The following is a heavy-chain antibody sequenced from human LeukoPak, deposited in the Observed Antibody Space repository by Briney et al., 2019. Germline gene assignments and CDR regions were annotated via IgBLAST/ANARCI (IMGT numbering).Heavy chain of an antibody. V-gene: IGHV3-30*18. Sequence: GGSLRLSCAASGFSFSSHGMHWVRQAPGKGLEWVAVISNDGTIKLYGDSVKGRFTISRDDSKNTLYLQMNSLKTEDTAVYYCAKDRAFQAAGVTDYWGQGTLVTVSS. CDR3: AKDRAFQAAGVTDY. D-gene: IGHD3-10*01. CDR1: GFSFSSHG. CDR2: ISNDGTIK. J-gene: IGHJ4*02.